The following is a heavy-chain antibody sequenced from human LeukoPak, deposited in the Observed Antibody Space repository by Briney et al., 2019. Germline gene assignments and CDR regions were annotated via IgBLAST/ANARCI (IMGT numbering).Heavy chain of an antibody. CDR3: AREHGYNWNYFDY. CDR2: IIPIFGTA. J-gene: IGHJ4*02. Sequence: SVKVSCKASGGTFGSYAISWVRQAPGQGLEWMGGIIPIFGTANYAQKFQGRVTITADESTSTAYMELSSLRSEDTAVYYCAREHGYNWNYFDYWGQGTLVTVSS. CDR1: GGTFGSYA. D-gene: IGHD5-24*01. V-gene: IGHV1-69*13.